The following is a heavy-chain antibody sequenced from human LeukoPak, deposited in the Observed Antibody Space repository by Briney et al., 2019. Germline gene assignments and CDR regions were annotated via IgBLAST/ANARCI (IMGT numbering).Heavy chain of an antibody. Sequence: GGSLRLSCAASGFTFRNHGMYWVRQAPGKGLMYISRNNGDGSTTNYADVVKGRFTMSRDNVKNTLYLQMNSLRVEDTAVYYCARDPRNVGLAPWGQGTLATVSS. CDR3: ARDPRNVGLAP. V-gene: IGHV3-74*01. J-gene: IGHJ5*02. D-gene: IGHD2-15*01. CDR2: NNGDGSTT. CDR1: GFTFRNHG.